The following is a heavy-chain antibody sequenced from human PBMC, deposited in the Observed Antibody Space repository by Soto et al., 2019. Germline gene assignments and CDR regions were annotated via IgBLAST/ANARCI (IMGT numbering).Heavy chain of an antibody. J-gene: IGHJ4*02. D-gene: IGHD5-12*01. CDR2: IIPIFGTA. CDR1: GGTFSSYT. Sequence: QVQLVQSGAEVKKPGSSVKVSCRSSGGTFSSYTISWVRQAPGQGLEWMGGIIPIFGTANYAQKFQGRVTINADESTSTAYMELSSLRSEDTAVYYCARGVEMATPYYFDYWGQGTLVTVSS. CDR3: ARGVEMATPYYFDY. V-gene: IGHV1-69*01.